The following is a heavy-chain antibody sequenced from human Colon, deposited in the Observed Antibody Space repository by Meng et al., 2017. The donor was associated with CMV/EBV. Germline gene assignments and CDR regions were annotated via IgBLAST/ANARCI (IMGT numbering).Heavy chain of an antibody. CDR2: SYTGGST. D-gene: IGHD7-27*01. V-gene: IGHV3-53*01. Sequence: VASGFTVSSNLMSWVRQAPGKGLEWVSSSYTGGSTYDADSVKGRFSISRDNSKNTLYLQMNSLRAEDSAVYYCGRLAGAVTTGYFDFWGQGTLVTVSS. CDR3: GRLAGAVTTGYFDF. J-gene: IGHJ4*02. CDR1: GFTVSSNL.